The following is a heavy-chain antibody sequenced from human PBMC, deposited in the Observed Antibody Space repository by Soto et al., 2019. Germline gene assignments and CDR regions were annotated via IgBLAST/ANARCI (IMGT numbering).Heavy chain of an antibody. J-gene: IGHJ4*02. CDR3: ARSRYPGDRSCFDY. V-gene: IGHV4-31*03. D-gene: IGHD2-21*02. CDR2: ISYSGRT. CDR1: GGSISSGGYY. Sequence: PSETLSLTCTVSGGSISSGGYYWSWIRQRPGKGLEWIGYISYSGRTFYNPSLQSRLTISMDTSKNQFSLNLSAVTAADTAVYSCARSRYPGDRSCFDYWGQGTLVTVSS.